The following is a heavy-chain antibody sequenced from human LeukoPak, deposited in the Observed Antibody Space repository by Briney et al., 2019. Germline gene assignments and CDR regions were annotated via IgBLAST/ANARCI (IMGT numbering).Heavy chain of an antibody. CDR2: IYYSGST. J-gene: IGHJ5*02. CDR1: GGSISSSSYY. V-gene: IGHV4-39*01. Sequence: SETLSLTYTVSGGSISSSSYYWGWIRQPPGKGLEWIGSIYYSGSTYYNPSLKSRVTISVDTSKNQFSLKLSSVTAADTAVYYCARRSNSIDNWFDPWGQGTLVTVSS. D-gene: IGHD4-23*01. CDR3: ARRSNSIDNWFDP.